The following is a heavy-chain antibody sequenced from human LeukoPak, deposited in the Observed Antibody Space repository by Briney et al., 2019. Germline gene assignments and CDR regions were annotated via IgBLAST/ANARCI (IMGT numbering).Heavy chain of an antibody. Sequence: GGSLRLSCAASGFTVSSNYMSWVRQAPGKGLEWVSVIYSGGSTYYADSVKGRFTISRDNSKNTLYLQMNSLRAEDTAVYYCARDPSYYGDYSDYWGQGTLVTVSS. D-gene: IGHD4-17*01. J-gene: IGHJ4*02. CDR1: GFTVSSNY. CDR3: ARDPSYYGDYSDY. CDR2: IYSGGST. V-gene: IGHV3-53*01.